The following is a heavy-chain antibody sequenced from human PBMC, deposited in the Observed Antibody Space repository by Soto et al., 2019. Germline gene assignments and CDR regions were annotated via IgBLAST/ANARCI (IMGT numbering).Heavy chain of an antibody. CDR1: GGSISSSTYY. V-gene: IGHV4-39*01. CDR2: IYYSGNT. D-gene: IGHD2-2*01. CDR3: ARHRLYCSSTSCHNNNWFDP. J-gene: IGHJ5*02. Sequence: PSETLSLTGTVSGGSISSSTYYWGWIRQPPGKGPEWIGSIYYSGNTYHNPSLKSRVTISVDTSKNIFSLKLTSVTAADTAVYYCARHRLYCSSTSCHNNNWFDPCGQGTLVTVSS.